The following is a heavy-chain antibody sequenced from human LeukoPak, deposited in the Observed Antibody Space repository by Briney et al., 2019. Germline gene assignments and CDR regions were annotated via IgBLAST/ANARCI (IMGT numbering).Heavy chain of an antibody. CDR3: VRGPPWYFDL. CDR1: GSTFSSYW. J-gene: IGHJ2*01. Sequence: GGSLRLSCAASGSTFSSYWMHWVRQAPGKGLVWVSRIKSDGSSTSYAGSVKGRFTISRDNAKNTLYLQMNSLRVEDTAVYYCVRGPPWYFDLWGRGTLVTVSS. CDR2: IKSDGSST. V-gene: IGHV3-74*01. D-gene: IGHD6-25*01.